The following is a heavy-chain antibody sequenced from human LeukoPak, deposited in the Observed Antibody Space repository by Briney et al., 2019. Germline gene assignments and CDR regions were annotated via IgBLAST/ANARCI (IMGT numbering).Heavy chain of an antibody. D-gene: IGHD3-10*01. CDR2: IYYSGSA. V-gene: IGHV4-59*08. Sequence: SETLSLTCTVSGGSISSYYWSWIRQPPGKGLEWIGYIYYSGSANYNPSLKSRVTISVDTSKNQFSLKLSSVTAADTAVYYCARHHGRPITLFDYWGQGTLVTVSS. CDR1: GGSISSYY. CDR3: ARHHGRPITLFDY. J-gene: IGHJ4*02.